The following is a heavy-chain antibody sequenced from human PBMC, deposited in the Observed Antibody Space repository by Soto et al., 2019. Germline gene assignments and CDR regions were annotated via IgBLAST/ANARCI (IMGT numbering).Heavy chain of an antibody. J-gene: IGHJ4*02. Sequence: ASVQVSCKASGYTFTGHYIHWVRQAPEQGPEWMGEIGPDSGATRYAQKFQGRVTKTRDMSITTVYMELNNLSPDDTAVYYCGRGRSGQIVVFYWGQGTPVTVSS. CDR3: GRGRSGQIVVFY. CDR2: IGPDSGAT. CDR1: GYTFTGHY. V-gene: IGHV1-2*02. D-gene: IGHD1-26*01.